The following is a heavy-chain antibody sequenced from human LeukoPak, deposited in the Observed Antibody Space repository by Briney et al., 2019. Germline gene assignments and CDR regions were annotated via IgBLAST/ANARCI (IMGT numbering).Heavy chain of an antibody. J-gene: IGHJ5*02. D-gene: IGHD2-15*01. Sequence: GGSLRLSCAASGFTFSSSAMSWVRQAPGKGLEGVSTISASGGSTYYAGSVKGRLTISRDDSENTLYLQMNSLRAEDTAVYYCAKGGGWFDPWGQGTLVTVSS. CDR1: GFTFSSSA. CDR2: ISASGGST. V-gene: IGHV3-23*01. CDR3: AKGGGWFDP.